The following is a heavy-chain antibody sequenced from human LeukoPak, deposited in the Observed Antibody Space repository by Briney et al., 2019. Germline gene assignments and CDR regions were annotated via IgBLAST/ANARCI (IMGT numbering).Heavy chain of an antibody. V-gene: IGHV4-34*01. Sequence: NPSETLSLACAVCGGSFSGYYWSWIRQPPGRGLEWIGEINHSGSTNYNPSLRSRVTLSVDTSNNQFSLKLTSATAADTAVYYCARTRAYGDYGRWNFDLWGQGTLVTVSS. CDR2: INHSGST. CDR1: GGSFSGYY. D-gene: IGHD4-17*01. J-gene: IGHJ4*02. CDR3: ARTRAYGDYGRWNFDL.